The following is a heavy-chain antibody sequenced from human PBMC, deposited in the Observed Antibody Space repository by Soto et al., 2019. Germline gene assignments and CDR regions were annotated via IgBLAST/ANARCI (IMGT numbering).Heavy chain of an antibody. CDR3: ALYSGNDWRRSPFDF. J-gene: IGHJ4*02. CDR2: ISFDGGEK. Sequence: VQLVASGGGVVQPGRSLRLSCAASGLLFSNFGMHWVRQAPGKGLEWVAVISFDGGEKFYADSVKGRFTISRDTTKNTVFLQMDGLRPEDTAIYSCALYSGNDWRRSPFDFWGQGTRVTVSS. V-gene: IGHV3-30*03. D-gene: IGHD1-26*01. CDR1: GLLFSNFG.